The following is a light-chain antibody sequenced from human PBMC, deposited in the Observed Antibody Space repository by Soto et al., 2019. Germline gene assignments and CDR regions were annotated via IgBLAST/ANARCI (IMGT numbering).Light chain of an antibody. CDR3: AAWDYSLNGVV. V-gene: IGLV1-44*01. Sequence: QSVLTQPPSASGTPGQRVTISCAGSSTNIGSNSVNWYQQLPGTAPKLLIYSNNQRPSGVPDRFSGSKSGTSASLAISGLQPEDEADYYCAAWDYSLNGVVFGGGTKVTVL. J-gene: IGLJ2*01. CDR2: SNN. CDR1: STNIGSNS.